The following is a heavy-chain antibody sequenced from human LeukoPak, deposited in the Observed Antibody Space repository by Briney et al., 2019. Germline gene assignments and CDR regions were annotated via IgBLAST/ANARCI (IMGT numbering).Heavy chain of an antibody. J-gene: IGHJ4*02. V-gene: IGHV3-23*01. CDR2: ISGSGGST. CDR3: VLAAGTRFDY. CDR1: GFTLSSYA. D-gene: IGHD6-13*01. Sequence: GGSLRLSCAASGFTLSSYAMSWVRQAPGKGLEWVSAISGSGGSTYYADSVKGRFTISRDNSKNTLYLQMKSLRAEDTAVYYCVLAAGTRFDYWGQGTLVTVSS.